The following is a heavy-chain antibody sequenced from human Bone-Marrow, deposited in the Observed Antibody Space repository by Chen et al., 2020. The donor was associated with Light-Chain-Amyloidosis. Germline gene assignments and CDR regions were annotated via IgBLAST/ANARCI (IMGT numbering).Heavy chain of an antibody. D-gene: IGHD6-19*01. CDR1: DGSINSGDNY. CDR3: SIRIAVPGANEET. J-gene: IGHJ5*02. V-gene: IGHV4-39*02. Sequence: QLQLQESGPGLVKPSVTLSLTCTVSDGSINSGDNYWGWLRQSPGKGLEWIGSIYYSGAAFYNPSLRSRVTISLDTSKNLLSLRLTSVTAADTAVYYCSIRIAVPGANEETWGQGTLVTVSS. CDR2: IYYSGAA.